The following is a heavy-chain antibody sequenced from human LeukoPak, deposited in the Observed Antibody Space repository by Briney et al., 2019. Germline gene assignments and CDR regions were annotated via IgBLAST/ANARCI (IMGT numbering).Heavy chain of an antibody. CDR1: GGSIRNSDYY. CDR2: VHYSGPA. V-gene: IGHV4-39*01. J-gene: IGHJ5*02. D-gene: IGHD3-10*01. Sequence: SETLSLTCTVSGGSIRNSDYYWDWIRQPPGKGLEWIARVHYSGPAYYNPSLKSRVTISMDTPMNQFSLKLNSVTAADTAVYYCARHYGPWGQGTLVTVSS. CDR3: ARHYGP.